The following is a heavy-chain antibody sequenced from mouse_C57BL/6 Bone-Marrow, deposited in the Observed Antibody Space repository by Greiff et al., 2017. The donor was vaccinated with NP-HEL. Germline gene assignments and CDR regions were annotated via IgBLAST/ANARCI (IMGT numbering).Heavy chain of an antibody. D-gene: IGHD1-1*01. J-gene: IGHJ4*01. CDR3: ARGAYYYGSSLYAMDY. CDR1: GYTFTSYG. V-gene: IGHV1-81*01. CDR2: IYPRSGNT. Sequence: QVQLQQSGAELARPGASVKLSCKASGYTFTSYGISWVKQRTGQGLEWIGEIYPRSGNTYYNEKFKGKATLTADKSSSTAYMELRSLTSEDSAVYFCARGAYYYGSSLYAMDYWGQGTSVTVSS.